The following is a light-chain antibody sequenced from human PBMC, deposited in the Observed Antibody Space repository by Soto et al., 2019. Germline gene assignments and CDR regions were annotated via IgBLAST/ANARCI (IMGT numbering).Light chain of an antibody. Sequence: QSVLTQPASVSGSPGQSITISCTGTSSDVGGYKFVSWYQQHPGKAPKVMIYDVSNRPSGVSNRFSGSKSGNTASLTISGLQAEDEADYYCSSYTSRNTYVFGTGTKVTVL. V-gene: IGLV2-14*01. CDR3: SSYTSRNTYV. CDR1: SSDVGGYKF. J-gene: IGLJ1*01. CDR2: DVS.